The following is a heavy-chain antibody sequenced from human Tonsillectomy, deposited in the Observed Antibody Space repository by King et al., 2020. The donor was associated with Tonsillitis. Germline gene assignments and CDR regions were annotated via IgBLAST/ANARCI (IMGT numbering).Heavy chain of an antibody. D-gene: IGHD1-26*01. CDR1: GFTFSRYA. CDR2: VSYDGTNT. J-gene: IGHJ4*02. CDR3: ARVLSSGELLFDY. Sequence: VQLVESGGGVVQPGRSLKLSCAASGFTFSRYAMHWVRQAPGKGLEWVAVVSYDGTNTFYADSVKGRFTISRDSSKNTLYLQMNSLRTEDTAVYYCARVLSSGELLFDYWGQGTLVTVSS. V-gene: IGHV3-30*04.